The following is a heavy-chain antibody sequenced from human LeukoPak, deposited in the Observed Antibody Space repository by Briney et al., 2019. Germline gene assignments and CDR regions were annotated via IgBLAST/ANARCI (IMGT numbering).Heavy chain of an antibody. CDR2: SIPIFGTA. J-gene: IGHJ4*02. CDR3: ARYCSSTSCYGSSFDY. Sequence: SVKVSCKASGGTFSSYAISWVRQAPGQGREWMGGSIPIFGTANYAQKFQGRVTITADESTSTAYMELSSLRSEDTAVYYCARYCSSTSCYGSSFDYWGQGTLVTVSS. CDR1: GGTFSSYA. D-gene: IGHD2-2*01. V-gene: IGHV1-69*01.